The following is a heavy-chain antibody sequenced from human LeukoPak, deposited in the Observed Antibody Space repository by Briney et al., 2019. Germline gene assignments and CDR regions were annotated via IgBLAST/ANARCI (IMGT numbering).Heavy chain of an antibody. CDR1: GFTFDDYA. Sequence: GGSLRLSRAASGFTFDDYAMHWVRQAPGKGLEWVSGISWNSGSIGYADSVKGRFTISRDNAKNSLYLQMNSLRAEDTAVYYCARLNRGYSSSHWFDPWGQGTLVTVSS. CDR3: ARLNRGYSSSHWFDP. V-gene: IGHV3-9*01. D-gene: IGHD6-13*01. J-gene: IGHJ5*02. CDR2: ISWNSGSI.